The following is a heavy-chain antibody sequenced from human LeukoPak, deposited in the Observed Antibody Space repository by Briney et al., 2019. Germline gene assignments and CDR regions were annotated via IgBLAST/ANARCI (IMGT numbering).Heavy chain of an antibody. V-gene: IGHV4-4*07. J-gene: IGHJ6*02. CDR1: GGSISSYY. Sequence: PSETLSLTCTVSGGSISSYYWSWIRQPAGKGLEWIGRIYTSGSTNYNPSLTSRVTMSVDTSKNQFSLKLSSVTAAYTAVYYCAREIIAVAGTLGYYYYYGMDVWGQGTTVTVSS. CDR2: IYTSGST. CDR3: AREIIAVAGTLGYYYYYGMDV. D-gene: IGHD6-19*01.